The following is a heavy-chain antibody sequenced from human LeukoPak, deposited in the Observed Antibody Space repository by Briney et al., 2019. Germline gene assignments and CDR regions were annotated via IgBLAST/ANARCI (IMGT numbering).Heavy chain of an antibody. V-gene: IGHV3-11*04. Sequence: GGSLRLSCAASGFTFSDSYMTWLRQAPGKGLEWVSYISNSGSSIYYADSVKGRFTTSRDKAKSSLYLQMNSLRAEDTAVYYCGRGHWGLDYWGQGALVTVSS. CDR2: ISNSGSSI. D-gene: IGHD7-27*01. J-gene: IGHJ4*02. CDR3: GRGHWGLDY. CDR1: GFTFSDSY.